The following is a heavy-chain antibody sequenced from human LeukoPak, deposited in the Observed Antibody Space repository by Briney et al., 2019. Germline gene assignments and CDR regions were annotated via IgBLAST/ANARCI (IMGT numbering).Heavy chain of an antibody. CDR2: TSGGGVNT. CDR3: AKGGWDSYFDS. CDR1: GFSFGSYA. V-gene: IGHV3-23*01. Sequence: PGGSLRLSCAASGFSFGSYAMTWVRQAPGKGLEWVSTTSGGGVNTYYADSVMGRFTISRDNFKNILYLQMNSLRADDTAVYFCAKGGWDSYFDSWGLGALVTVSS. J-gene: IGHJ4*02. D-gene: IGHD1-26*01.